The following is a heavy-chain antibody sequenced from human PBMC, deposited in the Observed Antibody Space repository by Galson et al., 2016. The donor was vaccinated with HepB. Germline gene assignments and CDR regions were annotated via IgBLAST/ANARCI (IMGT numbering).Heavy chain of an antibody. CDR3: ARQYGGGAHHCDS. J-gene: IGHJ5*01. CDR2: ISGSGDST. CDR1: GFTFSNYA. D-gene: IGHD3-16*01. V-gene: IGHV3-23*01. Sequence: LRLSCAVSGFTFSNYAMNWVRQAPGKGLEWVSGISGSGDSTYYADAVEGRFTISRDNSGTTLYLQMNSLRAEDTAVYYCARQYGGGAHHCDSWGHGTLVTVSS.